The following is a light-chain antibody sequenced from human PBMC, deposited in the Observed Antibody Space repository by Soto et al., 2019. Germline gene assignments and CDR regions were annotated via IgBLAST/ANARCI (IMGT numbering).Light chain of an antibody. CDR3: QQLNSYSLT. CDR2: AAS. V-gene: IGKV1-9*01. Sequence: IQLTQSPSSLSASVGDRVTITCRASQGISSYLAWYQRKPGKAPKLLIYAASTLQSGVPSRFSGSGSGTDFTLTISSLQPEDFATYYCQQLNSYSLTFGGGTKVDI. J-gene: IGKJ4*01. CDR1: QGISSY.